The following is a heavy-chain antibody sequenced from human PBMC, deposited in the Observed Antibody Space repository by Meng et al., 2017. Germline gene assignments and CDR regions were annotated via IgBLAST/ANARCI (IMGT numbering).Heavy chain of an antibody. CDR1: GGSISSSTYC. Sequence: SETLSLTCTVSGGSISSSTYCWGWIRQPPGKGLEWIGSIYYSGSTYYNPSLKSRVTVSVDTSKNQFSLKLDSVTAADTAVYYCARDPISERPDYWGQGALVTVSS. V-gene: IGHV4-39*07. CDR3: ARDPISERPDY. CDR2: IYYSGST. J-gene: IGHJ4*02. D-gene: IGHD1-1*01.